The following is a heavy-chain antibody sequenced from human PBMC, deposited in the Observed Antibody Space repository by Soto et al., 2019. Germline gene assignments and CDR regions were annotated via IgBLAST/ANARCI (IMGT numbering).Heavy chain of an antibody. D-gene: IGHD2-2*01. Sequence: PGGSLRLSCAASGFTFSDYYMSWIRQAPGKGLEWVSYISSSGSTIYYADSVKGRFTISRDNAKNSLYLQMNSLRAEDTAVYYCARGWEYQLLWEPGGMDVWGKGTTVTVSS. CDR1: GFTFSDYY. CDR2: ISSSGSTI. CDR3: ARGWEYQLLWEPGGMDV. J-gene: IGHJ6*03. V-gene: IGHV3-11*01.